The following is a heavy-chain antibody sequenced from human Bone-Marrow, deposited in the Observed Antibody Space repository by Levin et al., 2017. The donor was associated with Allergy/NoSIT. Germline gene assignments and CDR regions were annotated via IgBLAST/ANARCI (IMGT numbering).Heavy chain of an antibody. V-gene: IGHV3-30-3*01. Sequence: PGESLKISCAASGFTFSSYAMHWVRQAPGKGLEWVAVISYDGSNKYYADSVKGRFTISRDNSKNTLYLQMNSLRAEDTAVYYCARDSATTYYDYVWGSYRYSVFDYWGQGTLVTVSS. J-gene: IGHJ4*02. CDR3: ARDSATTYYDYVWGSYRYSVFDY. D-gene: IGHD3-16*02. CDR1: GFTFSSYA. CDR2: ISYDGSNK.